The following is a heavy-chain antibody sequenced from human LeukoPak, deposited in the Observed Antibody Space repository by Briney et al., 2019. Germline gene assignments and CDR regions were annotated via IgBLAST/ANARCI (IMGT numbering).Heavy chain of an antibody. CDR1: GFTFSDYY. V-gene: IGHV3-11*04. D-gene: IGHD3-10*01. CDR3: ARDVGSGSYNYYYYYYMDV. J-gene: IGHJ6*03. CDR2: ISSSGSTI. Sequence: GGSLRLSCAASGFTFSDYYMTWIRQAPGKGLEWVSYISSSGSTIYYADSVKGRFTISRDNAKNSLYLQMNSLRAEDTAVYYCARDVGSGSYNYYYYYYMDVWGKGTTVTVSS.